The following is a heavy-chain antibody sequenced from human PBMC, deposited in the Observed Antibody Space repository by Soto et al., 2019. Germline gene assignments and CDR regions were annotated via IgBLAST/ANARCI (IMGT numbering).Heavy chain of an antibody. V-gene: IGHV4-30-4*01. CDR3: ARDREVDTAAQGRFDP. J-gene: IGHJ5*02. Sequence: SETLSLTCTVSCGSISSGDYYWSWIRQPPGKGLEWIGYIYYSGSTYYNPSLKSRVTISVDTSKNQFSLKLSSVTAADTAVYYCARDREVDTAAQGRFDPWGQGTLVTVSS. CDR1: CGSISSGDYY. CDR2: IYYSGST. D-gene: IGHD5-18*01.